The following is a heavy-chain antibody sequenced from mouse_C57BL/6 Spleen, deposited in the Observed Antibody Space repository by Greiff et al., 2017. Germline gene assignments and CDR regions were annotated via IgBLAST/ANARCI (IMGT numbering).Heavy chain of an antibody. CDR3: AREGSGTKAWFAY. Sequence: EVMLVESGGGLVKPGGSLKLSCAASGFTFSSYAMSWVRQTPEKRLEWVATISDGGSYTYYPDNVKGRFTISRDNAKNNLYLQMSHLKSEDTAMYYSAREGSGTKAWFAYWGQGTLVTVSA. V-gene: IGHV5-4*01. J-gene: IGHJ3*01. CDR1: GFTFSSYA. CDR2: ISDGGSYT. D-gene: IGHD3-3*01.